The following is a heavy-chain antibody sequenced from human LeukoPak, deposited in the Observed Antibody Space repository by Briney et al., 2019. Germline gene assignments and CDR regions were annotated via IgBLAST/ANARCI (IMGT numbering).Heavy chain of an antibody. V-gene: IGHV1-58*01. CDR3: ARAAMVRGVDYFDS. Sequence: ASVKVSCKASGFIFSSSAVQWVRQARGQRLEWIGWIVVGSGNTNYAQNFQERVTITRDMSTSTAYMELSSLRSEDTAVYYCARAAMVRGVDYFDSWGQGTLVTVSS. D-gene: IGHD3-10*01. J-gene: IGHJ4*02. CDR1: GFIFSSSA. CDR2: IVVGSGNT.